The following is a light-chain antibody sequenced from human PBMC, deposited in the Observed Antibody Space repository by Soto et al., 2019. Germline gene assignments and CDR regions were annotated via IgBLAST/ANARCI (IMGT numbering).Light chain of an antibody. CDR3: QQYGSSTT. CDR2: GAS. Sequence: EIVLTQSPATLSLSPGERATLSCRASQSVSSSYLAWYQQKPGQAPXXLIYGASSRATGIPDRFSGSGSGTDFTLTISRLEPEDFAVYYCQQYGSSTTFGQGTKVDIK. J-gene: IGKJ1*01. CDR1: QSVSSSY. V-gene: IGKV3-20*01.